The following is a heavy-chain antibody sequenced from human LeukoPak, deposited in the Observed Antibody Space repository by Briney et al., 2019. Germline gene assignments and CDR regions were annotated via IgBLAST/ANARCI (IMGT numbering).Heavy chain of an antibody. CDR2: IYHSGSP. V-gene: IGHV4-4*02. CDR3: ARVNINNWHSCDY. Sequence: SGTLSLTCAVSGGSISSNNWWGWVRQPPGKGLEWIGEIYHSGSPNYNPSLKSRVTISVDKSRNHFSLSLSSVTAADTAVYYCARVNINNWHSCDYWGQGTLVTVSS. CDR1: GGSISSNNW. D-gene: IGHD1-1*01. J-gene: IGHJ4*02.